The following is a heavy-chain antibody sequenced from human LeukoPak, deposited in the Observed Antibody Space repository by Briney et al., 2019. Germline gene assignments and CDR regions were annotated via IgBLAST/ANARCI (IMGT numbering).Heavy chain of an antibody. D-gene: IGHD6-13*01. CDR3: ARQPDAGVAAAGSWHYYGMDV. CDR1: GYSFTSYW. CDR2: IDPSDSYT. J-gene: IGHJ6*02. V-gene: IGHV5-10-1*01. Sequence: GESLKISCKGSGYSFTSYWISWVRQMPGRSLEWMGRIDPSDSYTNYSPSFQGHVTISADKSIGTAYLQWSSLKASDTAMYYCARQPDAGVAAAGSWHYYGMDVWGQGTTVTVSS.